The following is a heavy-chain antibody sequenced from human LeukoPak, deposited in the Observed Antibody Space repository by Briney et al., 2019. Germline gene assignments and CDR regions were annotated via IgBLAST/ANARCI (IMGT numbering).Heavy chain of an antibody. Sequence: ASVKVSCKVSGYTFTDYYMHWVPQAPGKGLEWMGLVDPEDGETIYAEKFQGRVTITADTSTDTAYMELSSLRSEDTAVYYCATGNPTYGDYDYWGQGTLVTVSS. V-gene: IGHV1-69-2*01. D-gene: IGHD4-17*01. CDR2: VDPEDGET. J-gene: IGHJ4*02. CDR3: ATGNPTYGDYDY. CDR1: GYTFTDYY.